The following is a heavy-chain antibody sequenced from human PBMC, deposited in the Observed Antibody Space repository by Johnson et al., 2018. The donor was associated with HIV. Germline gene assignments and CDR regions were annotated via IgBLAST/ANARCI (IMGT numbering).Heavy chain of an antibody. CDR2: IYSGGST. V-gene: IGHV3-66*02. CDR3: ARDQGNYYDSSGKPKRAFDI. J-gene: IGHJ3*02. Sequence: VQVVESGGGLVQPGGSLRLSCAASGLTVRSNYMSWVRQAPGKGLEWVSLIYSGGSTYYADSVKGRFTISRDNSKNTLYLQMNSLRGEDTAVYYCARDQGNYYDSSGKPKRAFDIWGQGTMVTVSS. CDR1: GLTVRSNY. D-gene: IGHD3-22*01.